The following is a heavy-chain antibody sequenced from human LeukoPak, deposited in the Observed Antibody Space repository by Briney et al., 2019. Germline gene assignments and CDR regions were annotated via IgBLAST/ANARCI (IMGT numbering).Heavy chain of an antibody. CDR2: INPKSGVT. CDR3: ARALGNYYDSTVYQAY. Sequence: ASVKVSCNTSGYTFTDYYIHWVRQAPGQGLEWMGWINPKSGVTNYAQNFQDRVTLTSDTSISTAYMDLSGLTSGDTAVYYCARALGNYYDSTVYQAYWGQGHLVTVSS. J-gene: IGHJ4*02. D-gene: IGHD3-22*01. CDR1: GYTFTDYY. V-gene: IGHV1-2*02.